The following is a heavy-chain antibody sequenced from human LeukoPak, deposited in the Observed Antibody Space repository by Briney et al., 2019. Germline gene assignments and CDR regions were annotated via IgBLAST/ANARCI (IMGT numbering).Heavy chain of an antibody. CDR2: ISAVNGNT. CDR3: TRSLVF. V-gene: IGHV1-18*01. Sequence: GASVKVSCMASGYAFSTSGITWVRQAPGRGLEWIGWISAVNGNTSYAEKFLDRVTMTTDTATSTAYMELGSLTSADTAVYFCTRSLVFWGQGTQVTASP. CDR1: GYAFSTSG. J-gene: IGHJ4*02. D-gene: IGHD1-26*01.